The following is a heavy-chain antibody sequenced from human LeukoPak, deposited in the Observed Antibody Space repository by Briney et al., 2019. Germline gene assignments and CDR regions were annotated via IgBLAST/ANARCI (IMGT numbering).Heavy chain of an antibody. J-gene: IGHJ4*02. CDR2: IGSGSALI. Sequence: GGSLRLSCAASGFTLTRYTMNWVRQAPGKGLEWVASIGSGSALIYYADSVRGRFTISRDNAKDSLFLQMNSLRADDTAVYYCAKAHPGLDYWGQGTLVTVSS. CDR1: GFTLTRYT. V-gene: IGHV3-21*01. CDR3: AKAHPGLDY.